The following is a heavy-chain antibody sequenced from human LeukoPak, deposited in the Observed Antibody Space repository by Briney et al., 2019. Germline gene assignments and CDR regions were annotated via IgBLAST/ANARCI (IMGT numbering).Heavy chain of an antibody. CDR3: ARGVKPPREGYCSSTSCYSRNRYYFDY. J-gene: IGHJ4*02. V-gene: IGHV1-8*01. D-gene: IGHD2-2*01. CDR1: GCTFTSYD. Sequence: ASVKVSCKASGCTFTSYDINWVRQATGQGLEWMGWMNPNSGNTGYAQKFQGRVTMTRNTSISTAYMELSSLRSEDTAVYYCARGVKPPREGYCSSTSCYSRNRYYFDYWGQGTLVTVSS. CDR2: MNPNSGNT.